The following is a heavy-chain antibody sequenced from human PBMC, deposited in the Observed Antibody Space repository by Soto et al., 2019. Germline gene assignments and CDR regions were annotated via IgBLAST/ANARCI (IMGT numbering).Heavy chain of an antibody. CDR3: ARHEAVDGDPLDF. V-gene: IGHV6-1*01. CDR2: TYYRSKWYY. J-gene: IGHJ4*02. Sequence: SQTLSLTWAISGDTVSSNSASWNWIRQSPSRGLEWLGRTYYRSKWYYDYAVSVKSRIAINPDTSRNQFSLQLRYVTPEDTALYYCARHEAVDGDPLDFWVQGTLVTVSS. D-gene: IGHD6-19*01. CDR1: GDTVSSNSAS.